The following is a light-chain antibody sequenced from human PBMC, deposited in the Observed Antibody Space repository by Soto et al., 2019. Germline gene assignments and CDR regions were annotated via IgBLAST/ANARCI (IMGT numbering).Light chain of an antibody. V-gene: IGKV3-11*01. J-gene: IGKJ3*01. CDR3: QQRYNWPPFT. CDR1: QSVSSY. Sequence: EIVLTQSPATLSLFPGERATLSCRASQSVSSYLAWYQQKPGQAPRLLIYDASNRATGIPARFSGSASGTDFTLTISSLEPEDFAVYYCQQRYNWPPFTFGPGTKVDIK. CDR2: DAS.